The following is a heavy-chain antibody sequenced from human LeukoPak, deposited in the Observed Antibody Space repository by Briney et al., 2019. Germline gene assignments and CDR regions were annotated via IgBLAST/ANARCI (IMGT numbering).Heavy chain of an antibody. D-gene: IGHD6-19*01. CDR2: IYYSGGT. CDR3: ARQTGYSSGWADY. CDR1: GGSISSSSYY. Sequence: SETLSLTCTVSGGSISSSSYYWGWIRQPPGKGLEWIGSIYYSGGTYYNPSLKSRVTISVDTSKNQFSLKLSSVTAADTAVYYCARQTGYSSGWADYRGQGTLVTVSS. J-gene: IGHJ4*02. V-gene: IGHV4-39*07.